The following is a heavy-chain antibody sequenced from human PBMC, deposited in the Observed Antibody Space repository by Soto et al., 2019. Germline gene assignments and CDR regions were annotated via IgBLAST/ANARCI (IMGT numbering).Heavy chain of an antibody. CDR3: AREYSSGWYSLYSMDV. CDR1: GDSVSSNSAA. J-gene: IGHJ6*02. D-gene: IGHD6-19*01. V-gene: IGHV6-1*01. Sequence: PXQTLSLTCAISGDSVSSNSAAWNWIRQSPSRGLEWLGRTYYRSKWYNDYAVSVKSRITINPDTSKNQFSLQLNSVTPEDTAVYYCAREYSSGWYSLYSMDVWGQGTTVTVSS. CDR2: TYYRSKWYN.